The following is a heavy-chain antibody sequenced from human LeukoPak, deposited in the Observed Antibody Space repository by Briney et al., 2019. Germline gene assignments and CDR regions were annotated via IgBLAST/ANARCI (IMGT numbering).Heavy chain of an antibody. CDR3: ARDRGVGTTPLDY. J-gene: IGHJ4*02. CDR2: IGGSGANT. V-gene: IGHV3-23*01. Sequence: GGSLRLSCTASVFAFSNYEMTWVRQAPGKGLDWVSNIGGSGANTYYADSVKGRFTISRDNSKNTLYLQMNSLRADDTAVYYCARDRGVGTTPLDYWGQGTLVTVSS. D-gene: IGHD1-26*01. CDR1: VFAFSNYE.